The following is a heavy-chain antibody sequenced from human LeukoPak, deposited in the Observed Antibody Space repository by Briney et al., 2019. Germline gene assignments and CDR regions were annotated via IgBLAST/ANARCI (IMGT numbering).Heavy chain of an antibody. V-gene: IGHV3-7*01. CDR2: IKQDGSEK. D-gene: IGHD6-19*01. J-gene: IGHJ4*01. CDR1: GFTFSSYW. Sequence: GGSLRLSCAASGFTFSSYWMSWVRQAPGKGLEWMANIKQDGSEKYYVDSVKGRFTISRDNAKNSLYLQMNSLRAEDTAVYYCARAQGRKQWLVRYFDYWGQGTLVTVSS. CDR3: ARAQGRKQWLVRYFDY.